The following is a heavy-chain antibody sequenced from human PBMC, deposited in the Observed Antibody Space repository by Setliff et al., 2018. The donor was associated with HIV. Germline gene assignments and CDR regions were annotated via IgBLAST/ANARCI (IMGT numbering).Heavy chain of an antibody. D-gene: IGHD5-12*01. J-gene: IGHJ2*01. Sequence: SETLSLTCTVSGGSIISGSYYWTWIRQPAGKGLEWIGHIYTTGSTNYNPSLKSRVTMSVDTSKNQFSLKLSSVTAADTALYYCASAPPDIVATNDYWYFDVWGRGTLVTVSS. CDR1: GGSIISGSYY. CDR3: ASAPPDIVATNDYWYFDV. CDR2: IYTTGST. V-gene: IGHV4-61*09.